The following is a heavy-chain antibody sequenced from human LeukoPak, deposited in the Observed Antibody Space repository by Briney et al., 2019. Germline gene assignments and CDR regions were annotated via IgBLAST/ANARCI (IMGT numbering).Heavy chain of an antibody. Sequence: KSSETLSLTCTVSGGSISSYYWSWIRQPAGKGLEWIGRIYTSGSTNYNPSLKSRVTMSVDTSKNQFSLKLGSVTAADTAVYYCARVDVFGVVSSDYYYYYMDVWGKGTTVTVSS. V-gene: IGHV4-4*07. CDR1: GGSISSYY. J-gene: IGHJ6*03. D-gene: IGHD3-3*01. CDR3: ARVDVFGVVSSDYYYYYMDV. CDR2: IYTSGST.